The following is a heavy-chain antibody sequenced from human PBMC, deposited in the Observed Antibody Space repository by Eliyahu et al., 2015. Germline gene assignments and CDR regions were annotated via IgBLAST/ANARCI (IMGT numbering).Heavy chain of an antibody. CDR3: ARRSAYNFGYGLDY. V-gene: IGHV4-34*02. D-gene: IGHD5-18*01. Sequence: QVQLQQWGAGLLKPSETLSLTCTVHGVSLSSYYWTWIRQSPGKGLEWIGGINHSGSTLYTPSLTSRVTISLDTSRNSFSLKVTSVTGADTMDVYYCARRSAYNFGYGLDYWGQGTPVTVSS. CDR1: GVSLSSYY. J-gene: IGHJ4*02. CDR2: INHSGST.